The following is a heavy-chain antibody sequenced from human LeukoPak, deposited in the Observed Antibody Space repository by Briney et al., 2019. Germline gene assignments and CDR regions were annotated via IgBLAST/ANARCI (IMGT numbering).Heavy chain of an antibody. CDR2: VYFTGST. Sequence: SETLSLTCTVSGGSITTSSNHWGWIRQPPGEGLEFIGSVYFTGSTMYNPSLNSRVTISVDTSKNQFSLKMTSVTAADTAVYYCARYTGFFNYFDPWGQGTLVTVSS. CDR3: ARYTGFFNYFDP. J-gene: IGHJ5*02. V-gene: IGHV4-39*01. D-gene: IGHD1-1*01. CDR1: GGSITTSSNH.